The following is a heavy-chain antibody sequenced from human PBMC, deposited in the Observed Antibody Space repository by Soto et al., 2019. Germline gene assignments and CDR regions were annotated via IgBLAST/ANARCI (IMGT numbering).Heavy chain of an antibody. Sequence: GASVKVSCKASGFTFTSSAVQWVRQARGQRLKWIGWIVVGSGNTNYAQKFQERVTITRDMSTSTAYMELSSLRSEDTAVYYCAAERHDFWSGYYLNYYYYYGMDVWGQGTTVTVS. CDR2: IVVGSGNT. V-gene: IGHV1-58*01. D-gene: IGHD3-3*01. CDR1: GFTFTSSA. J-gene: IGHJ6*02. CDR3: AAERHDFWSGYYLNYYYYYGMDV.